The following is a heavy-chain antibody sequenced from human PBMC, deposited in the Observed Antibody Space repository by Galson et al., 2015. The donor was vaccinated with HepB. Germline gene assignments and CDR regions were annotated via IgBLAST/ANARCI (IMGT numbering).Heavy chain of an antibody. Sequence: SVKVSCKASGYTFTSYYMHWVRQAPGQGLEWMGIINPSGGSTSYAQKFQGRVTMTRDTSTSTVYMELSSLRSEDTAVYYCARGGYCSSTSCYTSDDWFDPWGQGTLVTVPS. CDR2: INPSGGST. D-gene: IGHD2-2*02. V-gene: IGHV1-46*01. J-gene: IGHJ5*02. CDR3: ARGGYCSSTSCYTSDDWFDP. CDR1: GYTFTSYY.